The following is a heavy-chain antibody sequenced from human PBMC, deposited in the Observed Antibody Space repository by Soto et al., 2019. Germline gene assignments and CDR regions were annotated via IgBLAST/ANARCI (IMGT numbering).Heavy chain of an antibody. CDR3: AKDRGPITIFGVVITARDFDY. CDR2: ISGSGGST. CDR1: GFTFSSYA. J-gene: IGHJ4*02. V-gene: IGHV3-23*01. D-gene: IGHD3-3*01. Sequence: GGSLRLSCAASGFTFSSYAMSWVRQAPGKGLEWVSAISGSGGSTYYADSVKGRFTISRDNSKNTLYLQMNSLRAEDTAVYYCAKDRGPITIFGVVITARDFDYWGQGTLVTVSS.